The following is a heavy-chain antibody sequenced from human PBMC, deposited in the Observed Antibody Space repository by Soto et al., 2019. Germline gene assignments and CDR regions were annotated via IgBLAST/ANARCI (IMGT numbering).Heavy chain of an antibody. Sequence: VQLVESGGGLVQPGGSLKLSCAASGFTCSASALQWVRQASGKGLEWLGRIGSKGETYATAYAASVKGRFTSSRDDSKNTAYLQMNSLESEDTAVYYCSRDDSDWFFNWGRGTLVTVSS. D-gene: IGHD3-9*01. CDR2: IGSKGETYAT. V-gene: IGHV3-73*02. J-gene: IGHJ4*02. CDR3: SRDDSDWFFN. CDR1: GFTCSASA.